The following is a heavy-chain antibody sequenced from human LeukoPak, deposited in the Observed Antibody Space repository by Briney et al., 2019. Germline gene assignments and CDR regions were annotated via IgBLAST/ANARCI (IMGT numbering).Heavy chain of an antibody. Sequence: SETLSLTCAVYGGSFSGYYWSWIRQPPGKGLEWIGEINHSGSTNYNPSLKSRVTISVDTSKNQFSLKLSSVTAADTAVYYCARHPRYYYDTDYYYYGMDVWGQGTTVTVSS. CDR1: GGSFSGYY. CDR3: ARHPRYYYDTDYYYYGMDV. CDR2: INHSGST. D-gene: IGHD3-22*01. J-gene: IGHJ6*02. V-gene: IGHV4-34*01.